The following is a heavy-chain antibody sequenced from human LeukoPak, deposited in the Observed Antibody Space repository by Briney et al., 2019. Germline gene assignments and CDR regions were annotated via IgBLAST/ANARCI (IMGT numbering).Heavy chain of an antibody. J-gene: IGHJ4*02. V-gene: IGHV3-33*01. CDR2: VWYDGSKG. Sequence: GGSLRLSCAASGFTFSAYGMHWVRQAPGKGLEWVAAVWYDGSKGYYADSVKGRFTISRDNSKDTLDLQMNSLRAEDTAVYYCARVREQLEWYFYYWGQGTLVTVSS. CDR1: GFTFSAYG. D-gene: IGHD1-1*01. CDR3: ARVREQLEWYFYY.